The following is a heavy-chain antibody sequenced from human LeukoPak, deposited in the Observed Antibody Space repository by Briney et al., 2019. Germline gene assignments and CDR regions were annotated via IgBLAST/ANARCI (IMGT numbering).Heavy chain of an antibody. Sequence: SETLSLTCTVSGGSISSYYWSWIRQPAGKGLEWIGRIYTSGSTNYNPSLKSRVTISVDTSKNQFSLKLSSVTAADTAVYYCARAPYYDSSGYHLDYWGQGTLVTVSS. V-gene: IGHV4-4*07. CDR3: ARAPYYDSSGYHLDY. CDR1: GGSISSYY. J-gene: IGHJ4*02. CDR2: IYTSGST. D-gene: IGHD3-22*01.